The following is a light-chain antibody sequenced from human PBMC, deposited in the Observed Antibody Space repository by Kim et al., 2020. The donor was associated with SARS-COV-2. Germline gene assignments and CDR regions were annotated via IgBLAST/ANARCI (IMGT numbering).Light chain of an antibody. Sequence: YELTQPPSVSVSPGQTASITCSGDKLGDKYACWYQQKPGQSPVLVIYQDSKRPSGIPERFSGSNSGNTATLTISGTQAMDEADYYCQAWDSSTGVFGGGTQRTVL. V-gene: IGLV3-1*01. CDR2: QDS. CDR3: QAWDSSTGV. J-gene: IGLJ2*01. CDR1: KLGDKY.